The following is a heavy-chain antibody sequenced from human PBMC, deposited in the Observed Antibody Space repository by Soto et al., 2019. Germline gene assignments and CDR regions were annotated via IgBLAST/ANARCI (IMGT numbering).Heavy chain of an antibody. D-gene: IGHD3-16*02. Sequence: QVQLVQSGAEVKKPGASVKVSCKASGYTFTSYGISWVRQAPGQGLEWMGWISLYNDNTNYAQKFQGRVTMTTDTSSTTARMELRSLRSDDTAVYYCARSPYVWGSYRYTGGLDYWGQGSMVTVSS. CDR1: GYTFTSYG. V-gene: IGHV1-18*01. CDR3: ARSPYVWGSYRYTGGLDY. J-gene: IGHJ4*02. CDR2: ISLYNDNT.